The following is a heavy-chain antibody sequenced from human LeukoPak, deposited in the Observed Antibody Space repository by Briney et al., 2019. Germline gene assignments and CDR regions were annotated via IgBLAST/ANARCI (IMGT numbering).Heavy chain of an antibody. CDR2: ISSNGGST. CDR3: ARGNTLTGYSRY. Sequence: GRSLRLSCAASGFTFSSYAMHWVRQPPGKGLEYVSGISSNGGSTYYANSVKGRFTISRDNSKNTVYLQMGSLRAEDMAVYYCARGNTLTGYSRYWGQGTLVTVSS. D-gene: IGHD3-9*01. V-gene: IGHV3-64*01. CDR1: GFTFSSYA. J-gene: IGHJ4*02.